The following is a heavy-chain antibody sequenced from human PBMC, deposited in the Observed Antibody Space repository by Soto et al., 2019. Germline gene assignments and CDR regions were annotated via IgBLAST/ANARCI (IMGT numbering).Heavy chain of an antibody. J-gene: IGHJ6*02. Sequence: SXTXSLTCAVYGGSFSGYYWSWIRQPPGKGLEWIGEINHSGSTNYNPSLKSRVTISVDTSKNQFSLKLSSVTAADTAVYYCARLRSYYYYGMDVWGQGTTVTVSS. D-gene: IGHD4-17*01. CDR1: GGSFSGYY. V-gene: IGHV4-34*01. CDR3: ARLRSYYYYGMDV. CDR2: INHSGST.